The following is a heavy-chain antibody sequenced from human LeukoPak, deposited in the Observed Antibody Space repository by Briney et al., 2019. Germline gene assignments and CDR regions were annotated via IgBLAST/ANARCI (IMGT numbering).Heavy chain of an antibody. D-gene: IGHD4-23*01. CDR2: ISGSGDST. V-gene: IGHV3-23*01. Sequence: GGSLRLSCAASGFTFSSYNMNWVRQAPGKGLEWVSAISGSGDSTYYADSVKGRFTISRDNSKNTLYLQMNSLRVEDTAIYYCAKEEDGGNSDYWGQGTLVTVSS. CDR1: GFTFSSYN. J-gene: IGHJ4*02. CDR3: AKEEDGGNSDY.